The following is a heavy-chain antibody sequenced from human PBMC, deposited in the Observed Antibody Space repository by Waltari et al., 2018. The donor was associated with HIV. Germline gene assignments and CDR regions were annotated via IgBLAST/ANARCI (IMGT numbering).Heavy chain of an antibody. CDR2: IYHSGST. Sequence: QVQLQESGPGLVKPSETLSLTCAVSGYSISSGYYWGWIRQPPGKGLEWIGSIYHSGSTSYNPSLKSRVTISVDTSKNQFSLKLSSVTAADTAVYYCARASRLAVASITNFDYWGQGTLVTVSS. V-gene: IGHV4-38-2*01. J-gene: IGHJ4*02. CDR1: GYSISSGYY. CDR3: ARASRLAVASITNFDY. D-gene: IGHD6-19*01.